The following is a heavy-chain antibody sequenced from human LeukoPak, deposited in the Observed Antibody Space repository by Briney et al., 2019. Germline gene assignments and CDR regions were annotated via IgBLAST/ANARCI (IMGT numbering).Heavy chain of an antibody. V-gene: IGHV3-23*01. CDR2: ISGSGGRT. CDR1: GFTFSSNA. CDR3: ARDAIVPRIAVAGIDY. Sequence: GGSLRLSCAASGFTFSSNAMNWVRQAPGKGLEWVSGISGSGGRTYYADSVKGRFTISRDNSKNTLYLQMNSLRAEDTAVYYCARDAIVPRIAVAGIDYWGQGTLVTVSS. J-gene: IGHJ4*02. D-gene: IGHD6-19*01.